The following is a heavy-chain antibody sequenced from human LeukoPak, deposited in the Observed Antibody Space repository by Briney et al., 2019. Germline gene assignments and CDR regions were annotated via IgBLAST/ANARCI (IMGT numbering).Heavy chain of an antibody. D-gene: IGHD2-2*01. CDR1: GFTFSSYA. CDR3: AREDIVVVPGPFDY. V-gene: IGHV3-30-3*01. J-gene: IGHJ4*02. Sequence: GGSLRLSCAASGFTFSSYAMHWVRQAPGKGLEWVAVISYDGSNKYYADSVKGRFTISRDNSKNTLYLQMNSLRAEDTAVYYCAREDIVVVPGPFDYWGQGTLVTVSS. CDR2: ISYDGSNK.